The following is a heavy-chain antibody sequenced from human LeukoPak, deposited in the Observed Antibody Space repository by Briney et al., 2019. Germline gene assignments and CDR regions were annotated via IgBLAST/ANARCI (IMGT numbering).Heavy chain of an antibody. V-gene: IGHV3-66*01. CDR2: IYSDGET. CDR1: GFTFSSYA. CDR3: AREEGNSGLDY. D-gene: IGHD2/OR15-2a*01. Sequence: PGGSLRLSCAASGFTFSSYAMSWVRQAPGKGLEWVSVIYSDGETNYADSVKGRFTISRDNSKNTMYLQMNRLRAEDTGLYYCAREEGNSGLDYWGQGTLVTVSS. J-gene: IGHJ4*02.